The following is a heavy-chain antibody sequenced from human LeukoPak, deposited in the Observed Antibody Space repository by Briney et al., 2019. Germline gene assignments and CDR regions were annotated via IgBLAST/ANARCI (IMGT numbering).Heavy chain of an antibody. J-gene: IGHJ4*02. Sequence: GASVKVSCTASGYTFTSYGISWVRQAAGQRLEWMGWISAYNGNTNYAQKLQGRVTMTTDTSTSTAYMELRSLRSDDTAVYCCARVRDGYNPYFGYWGQGTLVTVSS. CDR3: ARVRDGYNPYFGY. CDR2: ISAYNGNT. V-gene: IGHV1-18*01. CDR1: GYTFTSYG. D-gene: IGHD5-24*01.